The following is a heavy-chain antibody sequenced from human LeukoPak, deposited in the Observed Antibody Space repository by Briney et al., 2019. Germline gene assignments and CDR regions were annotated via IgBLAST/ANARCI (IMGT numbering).Heavy chain of an antibody. CDR2: IIPIFGTA. J-gene: IGHJ3*02. V-gene: IGHV1-69*01. D-gene: IGHD1-26*01. Sequence: GASVKVSCKASGGTFSSYAISWVRQAPGQGLEWMGGIIPIFGTANYAQKFQGRVTITADESTSTAYMELSSLRSEDTAVYYCARVWVLYSGSHDDAFDIWGQGTMVTVSS. CDR3: ARVWVLYSGSHDDAFDI. CDR1: GGTFSSYA.